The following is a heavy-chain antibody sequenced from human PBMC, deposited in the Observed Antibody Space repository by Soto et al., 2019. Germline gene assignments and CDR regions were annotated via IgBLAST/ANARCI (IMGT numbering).Heavy chain of an antibody. Sequence: GGSLRLSCAASGFTFSSYSMNWVRQAPGKGLEWVSSISSSSSYIYYADSVKGRFTISRDNAKNSLYLQMNSLRAEDTAVYYCARDCSSTSPLRYYYYYYMDVWGKGTTVTVSS. CDR1: GFTFSSYS. J-gene: IGHJ6*03. V-gene: IGHV3-21*01. D-gene: IGHD2-2*01. CDR2: ISSSSSYI. CDR3: ARDCSSTSPLRYYYYYYMDV.